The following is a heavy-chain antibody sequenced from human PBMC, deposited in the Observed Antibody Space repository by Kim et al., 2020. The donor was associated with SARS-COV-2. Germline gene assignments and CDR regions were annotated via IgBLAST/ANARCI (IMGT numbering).Heavy chain of an antibody. D-gene: IGHD6-6*01. CDR2: ISNPATTI. Sequence: GGSLRLSCAASGFTFSEFYMGWIRQPPGKGLEWLSYISNPATTIYYADSVKGRFTISRDNTKNSLYLEMNGLRVDDTAVYFCARGRVAARRFDFWGQGTLVTVSS. V-gene: IGHV3-11*01. J-gene: IGHJ4*02. CDR1: GFTFSEFY. CDR3: ARGRVAARRFDF.